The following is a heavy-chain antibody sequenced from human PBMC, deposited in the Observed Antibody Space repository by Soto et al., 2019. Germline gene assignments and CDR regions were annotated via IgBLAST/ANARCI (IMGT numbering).Heavy chain of an antibody. V-gene: IGHV1-3*01. J-gene: IGHJ3*02. CDR1: GYTFTSYA. D-gene: IGHD4-17*01. CDR3: ARSSFDGDLGIVDI. Sequence: QVPLVQSGAEVKKPGASVKVSCKASGYTFTSYAMHWVRQAPGQRLEWMGWINAGNGNTKYSQKFQGRVTITRDTSASRAYMELSSLRSEDTAVYCGARSSFDGDLGIVDIWGQGPMVTVSS. CDR2: INAGNGNT.